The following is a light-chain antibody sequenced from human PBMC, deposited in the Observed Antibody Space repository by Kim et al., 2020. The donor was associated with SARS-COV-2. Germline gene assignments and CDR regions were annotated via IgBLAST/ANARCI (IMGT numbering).Light chain of an antibody. CDR1: SLRSYY. CDR3: NSRDSSGNHLRVV. J-gene: IGLJ2*01. CDR2: GKN. V-gene: IGLV3-19*01. Sequence: GQTVRITCQGDSLRSYYASWYQQKPGQAPVLVIYGKNNRPSGIPDRLSGSSSGNTASLTITGAQAEDEADYYCNSRDSSGNHLRVVFGGGTQLTVL.